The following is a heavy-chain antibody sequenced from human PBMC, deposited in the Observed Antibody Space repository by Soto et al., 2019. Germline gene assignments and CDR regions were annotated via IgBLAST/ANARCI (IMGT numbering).Heavy chain of an antibody. CDR1: GFTFSSYG. D-gene: IGHD5-12*01. CDR3: ANRYVRFHAFDI. CDR2: ISYDGSNK. J-gene: IGHJ3*02. V-gene: IGHV3-30*18. Sequence: CPRLSCAASGFTFSSYGMHWVRQAPGKGLEWVAVISYDGSNKYYADSLKGRFTISRDNSKNTLYLQMNSLRAEDTAVYYCANRYVRFHAFDIWGRGTMVIVS.